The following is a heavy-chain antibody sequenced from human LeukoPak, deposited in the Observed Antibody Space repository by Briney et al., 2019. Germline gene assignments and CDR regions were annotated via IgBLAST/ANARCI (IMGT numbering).Heavy chain of an antibody. CDR3: ARGSGFRYGEFDY. J-gene: IGHJ4*02. CDR1: RFTFSSYA. V-gene: IGHV3-64*04. Sequence: GGSLRLSCSASRFTFSSYAMYWVRQAPGKGLEYVSGITYNGGSTYYADSVKGRFTISRDNAKNSLYLQMNSLSAEDTAVYYCARGSGFRYGEFDYWGQGTLVTVSS. CDR2: ITYNGGST. D-gene: IGHD7-27*01.